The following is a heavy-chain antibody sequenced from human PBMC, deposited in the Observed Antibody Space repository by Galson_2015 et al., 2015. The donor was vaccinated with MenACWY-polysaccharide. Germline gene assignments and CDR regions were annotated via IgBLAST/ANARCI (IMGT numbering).Heavy chain of an antibody. CDR1: GYTFTTHY. Sequence: SVKVSCKASGYTFTTHYFHWMRQAPGQGLEWMGSINPNSGATTYAQRFQGRVMMTRDTSISTVYMELSSLKSEDTAVYFCARDVDKTGYYFDYWGQGTLVTVSS. J-gene: IGHJ4*02. D-gene: IGHD3-9*01. CDR3: ARDVDKTGYYFDY. V-gene: IGHV1-2*02. CDR2: INPNSGAT.